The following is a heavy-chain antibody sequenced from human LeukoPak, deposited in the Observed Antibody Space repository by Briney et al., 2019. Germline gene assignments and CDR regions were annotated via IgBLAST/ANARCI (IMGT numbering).Heavy chain of an antibody. Sequence: QSGGSLRLSCAASGFTFSSYGMHWVRQAPGKGLEWVAFIRYDGSNKYYADSVKGRFTISRDNSKNTLYLQMNSLRAEDTAVYYCAKDRGRGNDWFDPWGQGTLVTVSS. CDR2: IRYDGSNK. CDR1: GFTFSSYG. D-gene: IGHD4-23*01. J-gene: IGHJ5*02. V-gene: IGHV3-30*02. CDR3: AKDRGRGNDWFDP.